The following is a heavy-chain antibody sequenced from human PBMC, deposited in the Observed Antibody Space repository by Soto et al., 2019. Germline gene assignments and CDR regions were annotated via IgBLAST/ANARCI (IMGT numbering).Heavy chain of an antibody. V-gene: IGHV1-18*01. J-gene: IGHJ4*02. CDR2: ISAYNGNT. CDR1: GYTFTSYG. Sequence: GASVKVSCKASGYTFTSYGISWVRQAPGQGLEWMGWISAYNGNTNYAQKLQGRVTMTTDTSTSTAYMELRSLRSDDTAVYYCARVGEYDILTGYYTTFDYWGQGTLVTVSS. CDR3: ARVGEYDILTGYYTTFDY. D-gene: IGHD3-9*01.